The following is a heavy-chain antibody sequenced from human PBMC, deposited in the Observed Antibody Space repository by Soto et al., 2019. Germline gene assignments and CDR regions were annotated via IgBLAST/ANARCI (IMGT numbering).Heavy chain of an antibody. J-gene: IGHJ5*02. CDR1: GYTFTSYG. V-gene: IGHV1-18*01. CDR2: ISAYNGNT. Sequence: ASVKVSCKASGYTFTSYGISWVRQAPGQGLEWMGWISAYNGNTNYAQKLQGRVTMTTDTSKNTLYLQMNSLRAEDTAIYYCAKDRLGSGYDFGPWGQGTLVTVSS. CDR3: AKDRLGSGYDFGP. D-gene: IGHD5-12*01.